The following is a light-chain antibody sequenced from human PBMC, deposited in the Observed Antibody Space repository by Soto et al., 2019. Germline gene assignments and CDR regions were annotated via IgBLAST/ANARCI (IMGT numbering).Light chain of an antibody. Sequence: QSAMTQPRSVSGSPGQSVTIPCTGTSSDVGGYNYVSWYQRHAGKAPKLIIYDVSERPSGVPDRFSASKSGNTASLTISWLQAEDEADYYCSSYAGNYVYVFGSGTKVTVL. J-gene: IGLJ1*01. V-gene: IGLV2-11*01. CDR2: DVS. CDR1: SSDVGGYNY. CDR3: SSYAGNYVYV.